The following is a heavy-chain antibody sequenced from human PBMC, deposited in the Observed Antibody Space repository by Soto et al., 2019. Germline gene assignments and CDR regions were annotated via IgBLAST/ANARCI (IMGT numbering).Heavy chain of an antibody. CDR2: IYYSGIT. V-gene: IGHV4-59*12. J-gene: IGHJ3*02. CDR1: GGSISSYY. Sequence: SETLSLTCTVSGGSISSYYWNWIRQPPGKGLEWIGSIYYSGITSYNPSLKSRVTISVDTSKNQFSLKLNSVTATDTAVFYCARVQCSSKSCSPIDGFDIWGQGTLVTVSS. CDR3: ARVQCSSKSCSPIDGFDI. D-gene: IGHD2-2*01.